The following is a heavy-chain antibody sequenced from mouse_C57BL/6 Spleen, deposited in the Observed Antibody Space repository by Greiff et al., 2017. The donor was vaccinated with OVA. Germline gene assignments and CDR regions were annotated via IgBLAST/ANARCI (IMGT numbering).Heavy chain of an antibody. CDR1: GYTFTDHT. V-gene: IGHV1-78*01. J-gene: IGHJ4*01. CDR2: IYTRDGST. D-gene: IGHD2-4*01. CDR3: ALGWYYEYDGWYYAMDY. Sequence: VQLQQSDAELVKPGASVKISCKVSGYTFTDHTIHWMKQRPEQGLEWIGYIYTRDGSTKYNEQFKGKATLTATKAYSTAYMQRNSLTSEDSAVYFCALGWYYEYDGWYYAMDYWGQGTSVTVSS.